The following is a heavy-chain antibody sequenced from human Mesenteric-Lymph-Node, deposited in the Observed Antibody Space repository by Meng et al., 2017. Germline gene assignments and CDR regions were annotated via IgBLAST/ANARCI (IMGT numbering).Heavy chain of an antibody. J-gene: IGHJ4*02. CDR1: GVSIISNIR. CDR3: AIGKHDAVELLAC. D-gene: IGHD1-26*01. V-gene: IGHV4-4*02. Sequence: QVQLQESGPGLAKPSATLYLTCAVSGVSIISNIRRTLGPQPPVKGRDWIGDIDDSYRSNYTPSLNSDCVIALDKSKNHFPLKVNSVTAADTAVYYWAIGKHDAVELLACWGQGALVTVSS. CDR2: IDDSYRS.